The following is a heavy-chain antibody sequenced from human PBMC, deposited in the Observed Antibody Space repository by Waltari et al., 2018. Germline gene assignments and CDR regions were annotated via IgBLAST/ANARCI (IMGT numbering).Heavy chain of an antibody. CDR1: GFTFSSYW. Sequence: EVQLEESGGGLVQPGGSLRLSCAASGFTFSSYWMHWVRQAPGKGLVWVSRINSDGSTISYADSVKGRFTISRDNAENTLYLQMNSLSAEDTAVYYCASAYYDILDWGQGTLVTVSS. CDR3: ASAYYDILD. J-gene: IGHJ4*02. D-gene: IGHD3-9*01. V-gene: IGHV3-74*01. CDR2: INSDGSTI.